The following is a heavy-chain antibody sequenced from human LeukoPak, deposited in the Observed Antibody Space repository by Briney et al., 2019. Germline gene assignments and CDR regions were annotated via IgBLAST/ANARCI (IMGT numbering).Heavy chain of an antibody. CDR1: GFTFSTYW. Sequence: PGGSLRLYCAASGFTFSTYWMHWVRQTPGKGLVWVSRISSDGRNTYYADSVKGRFTISRDNAKNTLYLQMNSLRAEDTGVYYCARGARDGSGNYLFDFWGQGTLVTVSS. CDR2: ISSDGRNT. V-gene: IGHV3-74*01. D-gene: IGHD3-10*01. CDR3: ARGARDGSGNYLFDF. J-gene: IGHJ4*02.